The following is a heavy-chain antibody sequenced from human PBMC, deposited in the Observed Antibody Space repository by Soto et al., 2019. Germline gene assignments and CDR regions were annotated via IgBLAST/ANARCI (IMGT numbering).Heavy chain of an antibody. CDR3: ARQVPAAIRLGWFDP. V-gene: IGHV4-39*01. J-gene: IGHJ5*02. D-gene: IGHD2-2*02. Sequence: PSETLSLTCTVSGGSISRSTYYWGWIRQPPGKGLEWIGSIYYSGTTYYRPSLKSRVTISVDTSKNQFSRKLSSVTAADTAVYYCARQVPAAIRLGWFDPWGQGTLVTVSS. CDR1: GGSISRSTYY. CDR2: IYYSGTT.